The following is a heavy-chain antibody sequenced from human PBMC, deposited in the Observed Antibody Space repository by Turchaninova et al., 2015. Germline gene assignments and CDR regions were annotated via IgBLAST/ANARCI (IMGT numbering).Heavy chain of an antibody. CDR2: INHSGST. J-gene: IGHJ4*02. CDR1: GGSFSGYS. CDR3: VRDSSGYSNFGY. Sequence: QVQLQQWCEGRLKPAETLALNCAVYGGSFSGYSWSWLRQPPGMGGEWSGEINHSGSTYYNPSLKSRVTISVDTSKNQFSLKLSSVTAADTAVYYCVRDSSGYSNFGYWGQGTLVTVSS. V-gene: IGHV4-34*01. D-gene: IGHD3-22*01.